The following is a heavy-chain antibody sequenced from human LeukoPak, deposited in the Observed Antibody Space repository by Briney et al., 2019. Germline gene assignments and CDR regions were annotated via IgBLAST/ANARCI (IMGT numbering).Heavy chain of an antibody. Sequence: WASVTVSCKASGYTFNNYAIHWVRQAPGQRLEWMGWTNGGNGDTKYSQKFQGRVTITRDTSASTAYMELRSLRSDDTAVYYCARDLVREHYYDSSGYYYGSDYWGQGTLVTVSS. V-gene: IGHV1-3*01. J-gene: IGHJ4*02. CDR3: ARDLVREHYYDSSGYYYGSDY. CDR2: TNGGNGDT. D-gene: IGHD3-22*01. CDR1: GYTFNNYA.